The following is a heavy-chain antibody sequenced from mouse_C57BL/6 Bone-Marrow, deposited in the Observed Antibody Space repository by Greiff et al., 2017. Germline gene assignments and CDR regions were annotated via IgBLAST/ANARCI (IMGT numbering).Heavy chain of an antibody. CDR2: INPSSGYT. V-gene: IGHV1-4*01. Sequence: VPLQQSGAELARPGSSVKMSCKASGYTFPSYTMHWVKQRPGPGLEWIGYINPSSGYTKYNQKFKDKATLTADKSSSTAYMQLSSLTSEDSAVYYCARRGPTVVLDYWGQGTTLTVSS. CDR1: GYTFPSYT. D-gene: IGHD1-1*01. J-gene: IGHJ2*01. CDR3: ARRGPTVVLDY.